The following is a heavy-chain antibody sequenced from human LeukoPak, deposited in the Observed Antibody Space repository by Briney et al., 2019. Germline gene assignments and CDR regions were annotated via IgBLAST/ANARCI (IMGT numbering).Heavy chain of an antibody. J-gene: IGHJ3*02. CDR1: GGSISSYY. CDR3: AGTLLWFGEGRVAFDI. Sequence: SETLSLTCTVSGGSISSYYWSWIWQPPGKGLEWIGYIYYSGSTNYNPSLKSRVTISVDTSKNQFSLKLSSVTAADTAVYYCAGTLLWFGEGRVAFDIWGQGTMVTVSS. V-gene: IGHV4-59*01. CDR2: IYYSGST. D-gene: IGHD3-10*01.